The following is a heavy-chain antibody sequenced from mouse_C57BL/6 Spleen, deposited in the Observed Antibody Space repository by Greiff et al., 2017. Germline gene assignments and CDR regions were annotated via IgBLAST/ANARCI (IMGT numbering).Heavy chain of an antibody. Sequence: QVQLQQSGAELVKPGASVKISCKASGSAFSSYWMNWVKQRPGKGLDWIGQIYPVDGVTNYNGKFKGKATLTADKSSSTAYMQLSSLTSEDSAVYFCARDYYESFDYWGQGTLVTVSA. D-gene: IGHD1-1*01. CDR2: IYPVDGVT. J-gene: IGHJ3*01. V-gene: IGHV1-80*01. CDR3: ARDYYESFDY. CDR1: GSAFSSYW.